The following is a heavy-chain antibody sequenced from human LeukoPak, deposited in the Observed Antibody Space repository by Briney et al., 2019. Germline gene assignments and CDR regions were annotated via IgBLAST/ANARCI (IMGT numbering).Heavy chain of an antibody. Sequence: GGSLRLSCAASGFTLSGYAMSWVRQAPGKGLEWVSGISGSGGSTYYADSVKGRFTISRDNSKNTLYLQMNSLRAEDTAVYYCAKGGGSSYFEYFQHWGQGTLVTVSS. J-gene: IGHJ1*01. V-gene: IGHV3-23*01. D-gene: IGHD6-13*01. CDR3: AKGGGSSYFEYFQH. CDR2: ISGSGGST. CDR1: GFTLSGYA.